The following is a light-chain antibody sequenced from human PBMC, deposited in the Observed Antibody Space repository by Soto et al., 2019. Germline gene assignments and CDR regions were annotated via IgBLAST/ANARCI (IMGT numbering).Light chain of an antibody. V-gene: IGKV3-20*01. Sequence: ESVLTQSPGTLSLSPGERATLSCRASQSVSSNSLAWYQQKPGQAPRLLIYGASSRATGTPDRFSGSGSGTDFALTISRLEPEDLAVDYCQQFGGSPPSWTFGQGTKVEI. CDR3: QQFGGSPPSWT. CDR1: QSVSSNS. CDR2: GAS. J-gene: IGKJ1*01.